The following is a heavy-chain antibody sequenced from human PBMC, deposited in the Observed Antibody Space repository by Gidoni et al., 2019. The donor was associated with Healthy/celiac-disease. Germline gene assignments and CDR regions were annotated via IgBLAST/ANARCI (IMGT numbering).Heavy chain of an antibody. D-gene: IGHD3-3*01. CDR2: IYYSGST. CDR3: ARDIITTDAFDI. V-gene: IGHV4-61*01. Sequence: QVQLQESGPGLVKPSETLSLTCTASGGAVSSGSYYWSWLRQPPGKGLEWIGYIYYSGSTNYNPSLKSRVTISVDTSKNQFSLKLSSVTAADTAVYYCARDIITTDAFDIWGQGTMVTVSS. CDR1: GGAVSSGSYY. J-gene: IGHJ3*02.